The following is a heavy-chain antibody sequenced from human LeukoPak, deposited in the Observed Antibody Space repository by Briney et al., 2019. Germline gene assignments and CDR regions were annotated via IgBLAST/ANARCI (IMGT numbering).Heavy chain of an antibody. V-gene: IGHV3-23*01. CDR2: ISGRGDIT. CDR1: GFTLSSYA. D-gene: IGHD2-15*01. J-gene: IGHJ6*02. Sequence: PGGSLRLSCAASGFTLSSYAMSWVRQAPGKGLEWFSGISGRGDITHYADSVKGRFTISRDNSKDTLYLQMNSLRAEDTAVYYCAKVQGPVWYHGMDVWGQGTTVTVSS. CDR3: AKVQGPVWYHGMDV.